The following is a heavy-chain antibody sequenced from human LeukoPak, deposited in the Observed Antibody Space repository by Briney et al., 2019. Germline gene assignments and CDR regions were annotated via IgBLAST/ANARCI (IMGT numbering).Heavy chain of an antibody. D-gene: IGHD1-26*01. CDR1: GGTFSSHA. V-gene: IGHV1-69*13. J-gene: IGHJ4*02. CDR3: ARGQDSGSVDY. Sequence: GASVKVSCKASGGTFSSHAISWVRQAPGQGLGWMGGIIPIFGTANYAQKFQGRVTITADESTSTAYMELSSLRSEDTAVYYCARGQDSGSVDYWGQGTLVTVSS. CDR2: IIPIFGTA.